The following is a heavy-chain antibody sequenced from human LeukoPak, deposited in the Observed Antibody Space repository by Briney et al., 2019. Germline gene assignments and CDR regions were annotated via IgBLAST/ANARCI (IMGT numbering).Heavy chain of an antibody. CDR1: GGSFSGYY. CDR3: ARGVQQWHKYYFDY. CDR2: INHSGST. J-gene: IGHJ4*02. Sequence: PSETLSLTCAVYGGSFSGYYWSWIRQPPGKGLEWIGEINHSGSTNYNPSLKSRVTISVDTSKNQFSLKLSSVPAADTAVYYCARGVQQWHKYYFDYWGQGTLVTVSS. V-gene: IGHV4-34*01. D-gene: IGHD6-19*01.